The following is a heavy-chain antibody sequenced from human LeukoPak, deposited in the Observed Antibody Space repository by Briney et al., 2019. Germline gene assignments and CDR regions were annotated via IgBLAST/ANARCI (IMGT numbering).Heavy chain of an antibody. J-gene: IGHJ4*02. CDR1: GFAFSSHA. V-gene: IGHV3-30*01. CDR2: ISYDGSK. CDR3: ARDGCSSTSCSYYFDY. Sequence: GRSLRLSCAASGFAFSSHAMHWVRQAPGKGLEWVAVISYDGSKYYADSVKGRFTISRDNSKNTLYLQMNSLRAEDTAVYYCARDGCSSTSCSYYFDYWGQGTLVTVSS. D-gene: IGHD2-2*01.